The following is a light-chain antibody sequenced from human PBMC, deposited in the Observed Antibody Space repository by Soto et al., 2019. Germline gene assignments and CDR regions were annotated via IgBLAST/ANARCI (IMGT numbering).Light chain of an antibody. Sequence: DIQMTQSPSSLSASVGDRVTITCRASQSISRYLNWYQKKPGTAPKLLIYAASTLQSGVPSRFSGNESGTDFNLTISSLQPEDTATYYCQQSYNLKFTFGPGTKVDSK. V-gene: IGKV1-39*01. CDR2: AAS. CDR1: QSISRY. CDR3: QQSYNLKFT. J-gene: IGKJ3*01.